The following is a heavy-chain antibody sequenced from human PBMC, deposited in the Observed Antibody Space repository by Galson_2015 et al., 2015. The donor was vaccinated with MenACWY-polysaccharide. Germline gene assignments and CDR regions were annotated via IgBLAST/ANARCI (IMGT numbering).Heavy chain of an antibody. CDR3: ASLPLGNCGSVSCYGYFHH. Sequence: PVSGGSIRRGDSYWSWIRQSPGKGLEWIGYIYYSGRTNYSPSLKSRATVSLDTSKNQFSLKLSFVTAADTAVYYCASLPLGNCGSVSCYGYFHHWGQGTLVTVSS. CDR2: IYYSGRT. CDR1: GGSIRRGDSY. V-gene: IGHV4-30-4*01. J-gene: IGHJ1*01. D-gene: IGHD2-2*01.